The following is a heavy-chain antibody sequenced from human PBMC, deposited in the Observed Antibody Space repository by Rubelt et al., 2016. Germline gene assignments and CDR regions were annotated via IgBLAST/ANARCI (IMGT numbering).Heavy chain of an antibody. Sequence: QVQLQQWGAGLLKPSETLSLTCAVYGGSFSGYYWSWIRQPPGKGLEWIGEINHSGSTNYNPSLKSRVTISVDTSKNQFSLKLSSVTAADTAVYYCARQESCTNGVCSPFDYWGQGTLVTVSS. D-gene: IGHD2-8*01. V-gene: IGHV4-34*01. CDR2: INHSGST. CDR3: ARQESCTNGVCSPFDY. J-gene: IGHJ4*02. CDR1: GGSFSGYY.